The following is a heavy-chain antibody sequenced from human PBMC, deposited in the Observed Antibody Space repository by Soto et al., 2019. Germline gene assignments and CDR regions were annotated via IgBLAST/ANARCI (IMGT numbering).Heavy chain of an antibody. Sequence: SETLSLTCAVYGGSFSGYYWTWIRQPPGTGLEWIGEINHSGSTNYNPSLKSRFTISRDNAKNSLYLQMNSLSPEDTAVYFCARVGDSYGSVYWGQGTLVTVSS. CDR3: ARVGDSYGSVY. J-gene: IGHJ4*02. V-gene: IGHV4-34*01. CDR2: INHSGST. D-gene: IGHD5-18*01. CDR1: GGSFSGYY.